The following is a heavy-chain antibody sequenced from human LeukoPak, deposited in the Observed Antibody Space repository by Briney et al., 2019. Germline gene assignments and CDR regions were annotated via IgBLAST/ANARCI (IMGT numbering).Heavy chain of an antibody. V-gene: IGHV3-23*01. CDR1: GFTFSSYA. Sequence: GGSLRLSCAASGFTFSSYAMSWVRQAPGKGLEWVSAISGSGGGTYYADSVKGRFTISRDNSKNTLHLQMNSLRAEDTAVYYCAKVFDWLSPGFDYWGQGTLVTVSS. CDR3: AKVFDWLSPGFDY. J-gene: IGHJ4*02. CDR2: ISGSGGGT. D-gene: IGHD3-9*01.